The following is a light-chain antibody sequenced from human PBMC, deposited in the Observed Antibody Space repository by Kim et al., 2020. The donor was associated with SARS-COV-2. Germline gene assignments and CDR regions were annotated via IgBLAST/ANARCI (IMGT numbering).Light chain of an antibody. Sequence: DIQMAQSQSSLSASVGDRVTITCRASQDIKNYLAWYRQKPGKVPEVLIYAASILQSGVPSRISGSGSGTDFTLTINSLQPEDVATYYCQKYNSAPWTFGQGTKVDIK. CDR2: AAS. J-gene: IGKJ1*01. CDR1: QDIKNY. V-gene: IGKV1-27*01. CDR3: QKYNSAPWT.